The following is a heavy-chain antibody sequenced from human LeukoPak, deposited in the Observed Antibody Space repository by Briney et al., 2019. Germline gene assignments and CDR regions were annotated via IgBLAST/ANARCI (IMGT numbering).Heavy chain of an antibody. D-gene: IGHD6-19*01. CDR3: TTDPGGWSTSPANFDY. CDR2: IKSKTDGGTT. Sequence: PGGSLRLSCAASGFTFSNAWMSWVRQAPGKGLEWVGRIKSKTDGGTTDYAAPVKGRFTISKDDSKNTLYLQMNSLKTEDTAVYYCTTDPGGWSTSPANFDYWGQGTLVTVSS. CDR1: GFTFSNAW. J-gene: IGHJ4*02. V-gene: IGHV3-15*01.